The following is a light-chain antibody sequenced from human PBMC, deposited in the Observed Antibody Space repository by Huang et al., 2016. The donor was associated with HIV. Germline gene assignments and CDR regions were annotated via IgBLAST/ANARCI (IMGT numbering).Light chain of an antibody. V-gene: IGKV3-15*01. CDR1: QSISNN. CDR3: HQYNNWPPEHT. CDR2: GTS. Sequence: EIVLTQSPATLSVSLGERATLSCRASQSISNNLDWAQQNPGQSPRLLIYGTSTTATCIPAMFRGSGAGTYFTLTISSLQSEDFAVYYCHQYNNWPPEHTFGQGTKLEIK. J-gene: IGKJ2*01.